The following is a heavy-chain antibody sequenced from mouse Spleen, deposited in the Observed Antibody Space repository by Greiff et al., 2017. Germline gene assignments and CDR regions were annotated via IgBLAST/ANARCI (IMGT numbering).Heavy chain of an antibody. CDR2: ISSGGSYT. CDR3: ARNPGAMDY. J-gene: IGHJ4*01. V-gene: IGHV5-9-1*01. Sequence: EVKLVESGGGLVKPGGSLKLSCAASGFTFSSYAMSWVRQIPEKRLEWVATISSGGSYTYYPDSVKGRFTISRDNAKNTLYLQMSSLRSEDTAMYDCARNPGAMDYWGQGTSVTVSS. CDR1: GFTFSSYA.